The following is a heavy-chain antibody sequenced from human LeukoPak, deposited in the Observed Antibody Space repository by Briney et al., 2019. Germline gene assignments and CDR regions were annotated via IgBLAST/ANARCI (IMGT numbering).Heavy chain of an antibody. Sequence: GESLKISCQGSGYRFTDYWIGWVRPLPGKGLEWMGIVYPGDSDTRYSPSFQGQVTISADKSSSTAYLQWSILKASDTAIYYCARRGSSGTYYVFDSWGQGTLVTVSS. V-gene: IGHV5-51*01. J-gene: IGHJ4*02. CDR2: VYPGDSDT. CDR1: GYRFTDYW. CDR3: ARRGSSGTYYVFDS. D-gene: IGHD3-22*01.